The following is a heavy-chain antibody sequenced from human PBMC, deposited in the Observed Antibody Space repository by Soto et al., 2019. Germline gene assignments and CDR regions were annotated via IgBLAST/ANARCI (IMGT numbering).Heavy chain of an antibody. D-gene: IGHD6-19*01. CDR3: ARVPDSSLGAMDV. CDR1: GYSFTTYW. Sequence: GESLKISCKGSGYSFTTYWIGWVRQLPGQGLEWMGVMFPGDSDTRYSPSFQGQVTMSADPSTNTAYLEWSSLKAADSAMYYCARVPDSSLGAMDVWGQVSTVTVSS. J-gene: IGHJ6*02. CDR2: MFPGDSDT. V-gene: IGHV5-51*01.